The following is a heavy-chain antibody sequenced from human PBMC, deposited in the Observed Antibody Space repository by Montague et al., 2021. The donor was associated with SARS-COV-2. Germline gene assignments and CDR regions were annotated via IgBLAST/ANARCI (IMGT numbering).Heavy chain of an antibody. Sequence: TLSLTCSVSGDSISSSDYYWGWIRQPPGKGLEWVAVIYSNDEXRYSPSLRNRLTITKDTAKNQVVLSLTYVDPVDTATYYCAHLIRYYDIFTGIPFDYWGQGSQVTVSS. V-gene: IGHV2-5*01. CDR1: GDSISSSDYY. CDR2: IYSNDEX. J-gene: IGHJ4*02. CDR3: AHLIRYYDIFTGIPFDY. D-gene: IGHD3-9*01.